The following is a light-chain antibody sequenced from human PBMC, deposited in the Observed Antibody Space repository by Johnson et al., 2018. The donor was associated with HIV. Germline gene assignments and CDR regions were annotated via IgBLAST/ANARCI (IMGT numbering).Light chain of an antibody. CDR3: GPWDNSLGFLFV. CDR2: ENN. Sequence: QSVLTQPPSVSAAPGQKVTISCSGSSSNIGDNYVSWYQQLPGTAPKLLIYENNKRPSGIPDRFSGSKSGTSATLGITGLQTGDEADYYCGPWDNSLGFLFVFGTGTNVTVL. V-gene: IGLV1-51*02. CDR1: SSNIGDNY. J-gene: IGLJ1*01.